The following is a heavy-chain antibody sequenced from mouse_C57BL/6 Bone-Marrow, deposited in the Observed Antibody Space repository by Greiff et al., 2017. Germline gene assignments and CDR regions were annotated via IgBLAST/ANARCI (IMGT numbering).Heavy chain of an antibody. D-gene: IGHD1-1*01. CDR2: IDPSDSYT. V-gene: IGHV1-69*01. Sequence: QVQLQQPGAELVMPGASVKLSCKASGYTFTSYWMHWVKQRPGQGLEWIGEIDPSDSYTNYNQKFKGKSTLTVDKSSSTAYMQLSSLTSEDSAVNYCARTTKVVAGDYWGQGTTLTVSS. CDR3: ARTTKVVAGDY. J-gene: IGHJ2*01. CDR1: GYTFTSYW.